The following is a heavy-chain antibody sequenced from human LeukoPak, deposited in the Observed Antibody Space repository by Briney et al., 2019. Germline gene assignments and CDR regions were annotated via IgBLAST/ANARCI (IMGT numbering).Heavy chain of an antibody. D-gene: IGHD3-10*01. CDR2: IYHSGST. J-gene: IGHJ4*02. CDR1: GFTFSTYA. Sequence: SLRLSCAASGFTFSTYAVHWVRQPPGKGLEWIGEIYHSGSTNYNPSLKSRVTISVDKSKNQFSLKLSSVTAADTAVYYCARVPYYGSGSYYLDYWGQGTLVTVSS. V-gene: IGHV4-4*02. CDR3: ARVPYYGSGSYYLDY.